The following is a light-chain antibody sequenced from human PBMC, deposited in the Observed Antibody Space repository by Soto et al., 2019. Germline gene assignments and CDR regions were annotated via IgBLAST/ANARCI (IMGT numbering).Light chain of an antibody. CDR2: EVS. Sequence: QSALTQPPSVSGSPGQSVNISCTGTSSDDGSYNRVSWYQQPPGTAPKLMIYEVSNRPSGVPDRFSGSKSGNTASLTISGLHAEDEADYYCSSYTSSSTPFVFGTGTKLTVL. V-gene: IGLV2-18*02. J-gene: IGLJ1*01. CDR3: SSYTSSSTPFV. CDR1: SSDDGSYNR.